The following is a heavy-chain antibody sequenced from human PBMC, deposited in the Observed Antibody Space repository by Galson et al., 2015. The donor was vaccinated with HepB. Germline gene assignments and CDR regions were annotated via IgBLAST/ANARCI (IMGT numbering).Heavy chain of an antibody. Sequence: SVKVSCKASGYTFTSYYMHWVRQAPGQGLEWMGIINPSGGSTSYAQKLQGRVTMARDTSTSTVYMELSSLRSEDTAVYYCARERVTTPGGPFDLWGRGTLATVSS. CDR1: GYTFTSYY. CDR3: ARERVTTPGGPFDL. CDR2: INPSGGST. D-gene: IGHD4-17*01. V-gene: IGHV1-46*04. J-gene: IGHJ2*01.